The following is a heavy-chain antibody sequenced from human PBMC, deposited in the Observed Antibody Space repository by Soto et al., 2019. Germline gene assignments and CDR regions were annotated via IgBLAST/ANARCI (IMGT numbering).Heavy chain of an antibody. CDR2: IYYSGST. CDR1: GGSISSGDYY. J-gene: IGHJ3*02. V-gene: IGHV4-30-4*01. CDR3: ARERITMVRGAPGAFDI. Sequence: PSETLSLTCTVSGGSISSGDYYWSWIRQPPGKGLEWIGYIYYSGSTYYNPSLKSRVTISVDTSKNQFSLKLSSVTAADTAVYYCARERITMVRGAPGAFDIWGQGTMVTLSS. D-gene: IGHD3-10*01.